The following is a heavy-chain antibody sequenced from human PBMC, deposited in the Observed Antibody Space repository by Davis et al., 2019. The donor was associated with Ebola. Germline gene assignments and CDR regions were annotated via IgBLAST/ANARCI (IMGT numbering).Heavy chain of an antibody. CDR3: ARAESSGWSRGWFDP. CDR1: GGSISSGDYY. D-gene: IGHD6-19*01. J-gene: IGHJ5*02. CDR2: IYYSGST. V-gene: IGHV4-30-4*01. Sequence: PSETLSLTCTVSGGSISSGDYYWSWIRQPPGKGLEWIGYIYYSGSTYYNPSLKSRVTISVDTSKNQFSLKLSSVTAADTAVYYCARAESSGWSRGWFDPWGQGTLVTVSS.